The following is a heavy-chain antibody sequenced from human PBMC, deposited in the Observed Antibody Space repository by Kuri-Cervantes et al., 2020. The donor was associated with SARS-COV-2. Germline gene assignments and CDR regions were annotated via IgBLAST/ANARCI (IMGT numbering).Heavy chain of an antibody. CDR2: ISWNSGSI. D-gene: IGHD2-2*01. CDR1: RFTFDDYA. CDR3: ARGIPSYQNYYYYYMDV. J-gene: IGHJ6*03. V-gene: IGHV3-9*01. Sequence: SLKISCAASRFTFDDYAMHWVRQAPGKGLEWVSGISWNSGSIGYADSVKGRFTISRDNAKNSLYLQMNSLRAEDTAVYYCARGIPSYQNYYYYYMDVWGKGTTVTVSS.